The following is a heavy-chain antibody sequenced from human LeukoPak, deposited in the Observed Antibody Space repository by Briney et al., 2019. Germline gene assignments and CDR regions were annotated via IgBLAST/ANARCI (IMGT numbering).Heavy chain of an antibody. CDR2: IHYSGST. V-gene: IGHV4-59*02. D-gene: IGHD5-24*01. J-gene: IGHJ5*02. CDR1: GGSVDTYY. CDR3: ARDIGDDYTNWFDP. Sequence: SETLSLXCTVSGGSVDTYYWSWIRRPPGKGLEWIGYIHYSGSTNYNPSLKSRVSISVDTSKNLFSLKLNSVTAADTAVYYCARDIGDDYTNWFDPWGQGTLVTVSS.